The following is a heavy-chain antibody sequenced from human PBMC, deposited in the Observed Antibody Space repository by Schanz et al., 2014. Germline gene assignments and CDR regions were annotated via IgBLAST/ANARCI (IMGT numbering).Heavy chain of an antibody. CDR1: GFNFSDYA. CDR3: AKDGPGCSGSYSADGDMDV. D-gene: IGHD3-10*01. J-gene: IGHJ6*02. V-gene: IGHV3-23*01. CDR2: ISGGGGTT. Sequence: EVHLLESGGGLVPPGGSLRLSCAASGFNFSDYAMCWVRQAPGKGLEWVSAISGGGGTTYYTESMKGRFTISRDKSKSTLYLQMNSLRAEDTAVYYCAKDGPGCSGSYSADGDMDVWGQGTTVTVSS.